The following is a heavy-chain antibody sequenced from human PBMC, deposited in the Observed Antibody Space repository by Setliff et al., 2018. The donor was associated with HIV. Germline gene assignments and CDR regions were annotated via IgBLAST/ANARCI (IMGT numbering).Heavy chain of an antibody. V-gene: IGHV1-69*05. CDR1: GGTFSSYV. CDR3: ARGQNMYLMSTMLGGYYYYHMDA. J-gene: IGHJ6*02. Sequence: GASVKVSCKASGGTFSSYVISWVRQAPGQGPEWMGGIIPMYGVANYAQKFQGRVTITTDESTSTAYMELSSLRSEDTAVYYCARGQNMYLMSTMLGGYYYYHMDAWGQGTTVTVSS. CDR2: IIPMYGVA. D-gene: IGHD3-10*02.